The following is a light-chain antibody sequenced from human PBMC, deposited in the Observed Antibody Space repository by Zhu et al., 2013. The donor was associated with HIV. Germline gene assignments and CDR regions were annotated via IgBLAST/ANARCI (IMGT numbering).Light chain of an antibody. V-gene: IGKV3-15*01. CDR1: QSFNTN. CDR3: QQANSFPLT. Sequence: EIVMTQSPATLSVSPGERVTLSCRATQSFNTNLAWYQQKPGQPPRLLIYGASTRATGFPARFSGSGSGTEFTLTITGLQPEDFATYYCQQANSFPLTFGRRDQGGDQT. J-gene: IGKJ4*01. CDR2: GAS.